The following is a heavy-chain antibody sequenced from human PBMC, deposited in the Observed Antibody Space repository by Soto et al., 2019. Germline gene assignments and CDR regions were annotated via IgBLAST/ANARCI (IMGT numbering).Heavy chain of an antibody. Sequence: SETLSLTCTVSGGSISRGGYYWSWIRQPPGKGLEWIGYIYYSGSTYYNPSLKSRVTISVDTSKNQFSLKLSSVTAADTAVYYCARATVVTTMDVWGQGTTVTVSS. CDR3: ARATVVTTMDV. V-gene: IGHV4-31*03. CDR2: IYYSGST. J-gene: IGHJ6*02. CDR1: GGSISRGGYY. D-gene: IGHD3-22*01.